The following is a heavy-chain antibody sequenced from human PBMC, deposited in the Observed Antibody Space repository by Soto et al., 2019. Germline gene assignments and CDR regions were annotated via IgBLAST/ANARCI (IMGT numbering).Heavy chain of an antibody. CDR1: GFTFSSYA. V-gene: IGHV3-23*01. J-gene: IGHJ4*02. D-gene: IGHD3-3*01. Sequence: EVQLLESGGGLVQPGGSLRLSCAASGFTFSSYAMSWVRQAPGKGLDWVTAISASGGITYYADSVKGRFTNPRDDSKNTLYLQMNSLRAEDTAVYYCAKVEGIIDPFEHWGQGTLVTVSS. CDR3: AKVEGIIDPFEH. CDR2: ISASGGIT.